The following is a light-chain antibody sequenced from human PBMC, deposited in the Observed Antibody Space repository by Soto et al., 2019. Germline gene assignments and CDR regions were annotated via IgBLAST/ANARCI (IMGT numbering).Light chain of an antibody. J-gene: IGKJ2*01. CDR3: QQYNTFSPYT. CDR1: QSVTTW. V-gene: IGKV1-5*03. CDR2: QAS. Sequence: DIQMTQSPPTLSASVGDRVTITCRASQSVTTWLAWYQQKPGKAPKVLIYQASNLQSGVPSRFRGSGSGTEFTLTIDSLQPDDFATYYCQQYNTFSPYTFGQGTRLEIK.